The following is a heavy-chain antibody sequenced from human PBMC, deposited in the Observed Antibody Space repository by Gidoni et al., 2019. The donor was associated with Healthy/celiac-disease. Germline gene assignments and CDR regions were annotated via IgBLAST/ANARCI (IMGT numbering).Heavy chain of an antibody. J-gene: IGHJ4*02. CDR3: ERGGRDGGVDY. CDR2: ISYDVSNK. D-gene: IGHD3-10*01. Sequence: QVQLVDSGGGVVQPGRSLRLSCAASGFTFSSYAMHWVRPAPGKGMEWVAVISYDVSNKYYAYSVKGGFTNSRDNSKNTLYMQMNSLRAEDTAVYYCERGGRDGGVDYWGQGTLVTVSS. CDR1: GFTFSSYA. V-gene: IGHV3-30-3*01.